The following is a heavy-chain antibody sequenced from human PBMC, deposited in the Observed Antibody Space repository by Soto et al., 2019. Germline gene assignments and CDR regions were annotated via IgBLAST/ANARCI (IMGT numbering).Heavy chain of an antibody. Sequence: QVQLVQSGAEVKKPGSSVKVSCKASGGTFSSYAISWVRQAPGQGLEWMGGIIPIFGTANYAQKFQGRVTITADESTSTAYMELSSLRSEDTAVYYCARAGNLSSSWYPGYNCFDPWGQGTLVTVSS. J-gene: IGHJ5*02. CDR1: GGTFSSYA. D-gene: IGHD6-13*01. CDR3: ARAGNLSSSWYPGYNCFDP. CDR2: IIPIFGTA. V-gene: IGHV1-69*01.